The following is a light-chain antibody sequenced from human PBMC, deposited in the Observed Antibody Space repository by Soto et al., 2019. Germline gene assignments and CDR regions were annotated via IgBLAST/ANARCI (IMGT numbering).Light chain of an antibody. CDR1: QSVSSSY. Sequence: IVWTQAPGTLSLSPGERSTLSCRASQSVSSSYLAWYQQKPGQAPRLLIYGSSSRATGIPDRFSGSGSGSDFTLTISRLQPEDSAVYYCQQYGSSPITFGQGTRLEIK. CDR2: GSS. CDR3: QQYGSSPIT. V-gene: IGKV3-20*01. J-gene: IGKJ5*01.